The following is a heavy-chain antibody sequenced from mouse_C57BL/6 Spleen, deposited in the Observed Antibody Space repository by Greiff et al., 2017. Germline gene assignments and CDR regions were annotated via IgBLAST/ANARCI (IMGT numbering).Heavy chain of an antibody. D-gene: IGHD2-5*01. Sequence: VQLVESGAELVKPGASVKISCKASGYAFSSYWMNWVKQRPGKGLEWIGQIYPGDGDTNYNGKFKGKATLTADKSSSTAYMQLSSLTSEDSAVYFCAREDYSNSNGHYYAMDYWGQGTSVTVSS. CDR1: GYAFSSYW. CDR3: AREDYSNSNGHYYAMDY. J-gene: IGHJ4*01. CDR2: IYPGDGDT. V-gene: IGHV1-80*01.